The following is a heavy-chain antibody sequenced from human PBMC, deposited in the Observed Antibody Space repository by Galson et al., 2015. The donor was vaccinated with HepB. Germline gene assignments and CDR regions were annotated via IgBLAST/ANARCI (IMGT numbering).Heavy chain of an antibody. CDR2: TNTISTNI. CDR1: GFTFSSYS. CDR3: AKDRDYYDSNGYYYLFS. J-gene: IGHJ4*02. V-gene: IGHV3-48*01. D-gene: IGHD3-22*01. Sequence: SLRLSCAASGFTFSSYSMNWVRQAPGKGLEWLSYTNTISTNIYYADSVRGRFTISRDNAKNSLYLQMNSLRAEDTAVFYCAKDRDYYDSNGYYYLFSWGQGTLVTVPS.